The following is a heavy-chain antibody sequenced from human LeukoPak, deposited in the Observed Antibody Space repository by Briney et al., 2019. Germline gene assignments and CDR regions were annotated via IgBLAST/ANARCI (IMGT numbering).Heavy chain of an antibody. Sequence: GGSLRLSCAASGFTFSRNWMHWVRQAPGKGLVWVSRINSDGSSTNYADSVKGRFTISRDNAKNTLHLQMNSLRAEDTAVYYCVRDLGIAVAPGYWGQGTLVTVSS. V-gene: IGHV3-74*01. D-gene: IGHD6-19*01. CDR3: VRDLGIAVAPGY. CDR1: GFTFSRNW. CDR2: INSDGSST. J-gene: IGHJ4*02.